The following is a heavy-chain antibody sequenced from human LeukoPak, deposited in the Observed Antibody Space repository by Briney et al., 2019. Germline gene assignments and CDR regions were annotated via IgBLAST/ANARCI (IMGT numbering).Heavy chain of an antibody. CDR1: GFTFSSYS. D-gene: IGHD5-12*01. CDR3: ARLRGYLLAFDY. V-gene: IGHV3-21*01. J-gene: IGHJ4*02. Sequence: GGSLRLSCAASGFTFSSYSMNWVRQAPGKGLEWVSSISSSSYIYYANSVKGRFTISRDNSKNTLYLQMNSLRAEDTAVYYCARLRGYLLAFDYWGQGTLVTVSS. CDR2: ISSSSYI.